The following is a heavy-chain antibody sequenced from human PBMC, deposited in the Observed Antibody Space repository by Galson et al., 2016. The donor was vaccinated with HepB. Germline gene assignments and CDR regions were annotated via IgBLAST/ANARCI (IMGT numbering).Heavy chain of an antibody. J-gene: IGHJ3*02. CDR3: ARDLGLGRGFDI. V-gene: IGHV3-21*01. CDR1: GFTFSTYA. Sequence: SLRLSCAASGFTFSTYAMTWVRQAPGKGLAWLSSISSSSNYIYYADSVKGRFTISRDNAKNSLYLQMNSLSAEDTSVYYCARDLGLGRGFDIWGQGTMVTVSS. CDR2: ISSSSNYI. D-gene: IGHD7-27*01.